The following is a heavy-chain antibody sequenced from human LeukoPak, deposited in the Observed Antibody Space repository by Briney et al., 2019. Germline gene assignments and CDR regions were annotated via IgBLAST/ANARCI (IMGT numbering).Heavy chain of an antibody. CDR3: ARKGGGIIDY. J-gene: IGHJ4*02. CDR1: GFTFSSYT. CDR2: ISGTSNTI. Sequence: GGSLTLSCAASGFTFSSYTMNWVRQAPGKGLGWVSIISGTSNTIYYADSVKGRFTISRANAKHSLYLQMNSLRDEDTAVYYCARKGGGIIDYWGQGTLVTVSS. D-gene: IGHD3-16*01. V-gene: IGHV3-48*02.